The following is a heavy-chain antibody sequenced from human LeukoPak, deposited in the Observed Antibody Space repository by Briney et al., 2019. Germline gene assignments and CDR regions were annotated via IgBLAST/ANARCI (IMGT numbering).Heavy chain of an antibody. D-gene: IGHD2-2*01. CDR2: FSTSSGTI. V-gene: IGHV3-48*01. J-gene: IGHJ3*02. CDR1: GFTFSSSS. Sequence: GGSLRLSCAASGFTFSSSSMNWVRQAPGEGLEWVSYFSTSSGTISYADSVKGRFTISRDNAKNSLYLQMDSLRAEDTAVYYCARDSMYAFDIWGQGTMVTVSS. CDR3: ARDSMYAFDI.